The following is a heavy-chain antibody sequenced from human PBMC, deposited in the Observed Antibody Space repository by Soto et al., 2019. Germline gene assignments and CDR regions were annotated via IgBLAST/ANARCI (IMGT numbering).Heavy chain of an antibody. D-gene: IGHD3-10*01. V-gene: IGHV4-59*12. Sequence: PSETLSLTCTVSGGSISSYYWSWIRQPPGKGLEWIGYIYHSGSTYYNPSLKSRVTISVDRSKNQFSLKLSSVTAADTAVYYCARARRGVIHRGHNWFDPWGQGTLVTVSS. CDR3: ARARRGVIHRGHNWFDP. J-gene: IGHJ5*02. CDR2: IYHSGST. CDR1: GGSISSYY.